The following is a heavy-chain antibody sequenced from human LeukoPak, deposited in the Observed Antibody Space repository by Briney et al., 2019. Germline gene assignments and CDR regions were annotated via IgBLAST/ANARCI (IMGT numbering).Heavy chain of an antibody. J-gene: IGHJ3*02. V-gene: IGHV3-21*01. D-gene: IGHD3-22*01. CDR3: ARDRQYDSSGYYYGGGRTERFGYAFDI. CDR2: ISSSSSYK. Sequence: PGGSLRLSCAASGFTFSSYSMNWVRQAPGKGLEWVSSISSSSSYKYYADSVKGRFTISRDNAKNSLYLKMNSLRAEDTAVYYCARDRQYDSSGYYYGGGRTERFGYAFDIWGQGTMVTVSS. CDR1: GFTFSSYS.